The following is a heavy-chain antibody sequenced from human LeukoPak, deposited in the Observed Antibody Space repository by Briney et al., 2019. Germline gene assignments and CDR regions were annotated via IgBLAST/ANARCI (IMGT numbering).Heavy chain of an antibody. D-gene: IGHD1-1*01. Sequence: SETLSLTCTVSGASISGSGYYWGWIRQPPGKGLEWIGSIYSSGSTYYNPSLKSRVTISIDTSKNQFTLKLTSVTAADTAVYYCARPTAGTTLFEGIDYWGQGTLVTVSS. J-gene: IGHJ4*02. CDR3: ARPTAGTTLFEGIDY. CDR2: IYSSGST. CDR1: GASISGSGYY. V-gene: IGHV4-39*06.